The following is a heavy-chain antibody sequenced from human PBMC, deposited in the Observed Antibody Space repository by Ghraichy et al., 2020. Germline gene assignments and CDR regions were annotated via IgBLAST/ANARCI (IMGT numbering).Heavy chain of an antibody. CDR1: GFTFSNAW. CDR2: IKSKTDGGTT. J-gene: IGHJ3*02. V-gene: IGHV3-15*01. CDR3: TTEVCEWELLGACAFDI. Sequence: GGSLILSCAASGFTFSNAWMSWVRQAPGKGLEWVGRIKSKTDGGTTDYAAPVKGRFTISRDDSKNTLYLQMNSLKTEDTAVYYCTTEVCEWELLGACAFDIWGQGTMVTVSS. D-gene: IGHD1-26*01.